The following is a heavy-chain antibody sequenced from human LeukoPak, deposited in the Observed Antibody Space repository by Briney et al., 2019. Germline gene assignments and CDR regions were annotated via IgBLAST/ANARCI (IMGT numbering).Heavy chain of an antibody. CDR2: ISAYNGNT. Sequence: ASVKVSCKASGYTFTSYGISWVRQAPGQGLEWMGWISAYNGNTNYAQKLQGRVTMTTDTSTSTAYMELRSLRSDDTAVYYRANRYCSGGSCHFDYWGQGTLVTVSS. D-gene: IGHD2-15*01. CDR3: ANRYCSGGSCHFDY. J-gene: IGHJ4*02. V-gene: IGHV1-18*01. CDR1: GYTFTSYG.